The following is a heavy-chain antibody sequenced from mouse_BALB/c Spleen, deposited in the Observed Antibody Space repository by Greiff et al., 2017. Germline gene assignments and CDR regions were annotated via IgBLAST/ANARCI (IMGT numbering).Heavy chain of an antibody. J-gene: IGHJ2*01. V-gene: IGHV14-3*02. CDR1: GFNIKDTY. D-gene: IGHD3-1*01. Sequence: DVQLQESGAELVKPGASVKLSCTASGFNIKDTYMHWVKQRPEQGLEWIGRIDPANGNTKYDPKFQGKATITADTSSNTAYLQLSSLTSEDTAVYYCARQLGLGDYFDYWGQGTTLTVSS. CDR2: IDPANGNT. CDR3: ARQLGLGDYFDY.